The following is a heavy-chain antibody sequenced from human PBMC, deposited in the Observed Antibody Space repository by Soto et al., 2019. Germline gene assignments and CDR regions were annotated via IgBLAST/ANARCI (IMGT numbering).Heavy chain of an antibody. V-gene: IGHV3-30-3*01. CDR1: RFTFSNYA. CDR3: ASAFYPHELNSSGWL. D-gene: IGHD6-19*01. Sequence: QVQLVESGGGVVQPGRSLRLSCAASRFTFSNYAMYWVRQAPGRGLEWVAVISYDESNKYYADSVKGRFTISRDNSKNTLYLQMNSLRAEDTAVYYCASAFYPHELNSSGWLWGQGTLVTVSS. CDR2: ISYDESNK. J-gene: IGHJ4*02.